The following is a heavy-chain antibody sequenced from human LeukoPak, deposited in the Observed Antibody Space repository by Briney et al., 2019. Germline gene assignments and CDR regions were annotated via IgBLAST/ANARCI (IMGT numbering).Heavy chain of an antibody. J-gene: IGHJ4*02. D-gene: IGHD3-10*01. CDR3: AKEGGSGSYYPENFDY. Sequence: GGSLRLSCAASGLTFSSYAMSWVRQAPGKGLEWVSAISGSGGSTYYADSVKGRFTISRDNSKNTLYLQMNSLRAEDTAVYYCAKEGGSGSYYPENFDYWGQGTLVTVSS. CDR1: GLTFSSYA. CDR2: ISGSGGST. V-gene: IGHV3-23*01.